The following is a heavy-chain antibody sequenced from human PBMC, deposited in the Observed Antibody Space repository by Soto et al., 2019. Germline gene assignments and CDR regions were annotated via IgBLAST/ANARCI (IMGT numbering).Heavy chain of an antibody. J-gene: IGHJ6*02. D-gene: IGHD5-18*01. CDR3: ASPMDTAYYYYDMDV. CDR2: INPSGGST. Sequence: ASVKVSCKASGYTFTSYYMHWVRQAPGQGLEWMGIINPSGGSTSYAQKFQGRVTMTRDTSASTVYMELSSLRSEDTAVYYCASPMDTAYYYYDMDVCGQGTTVTVSS. CDR1: GYTFTSYY. V-gene: IGHV1-46*01.